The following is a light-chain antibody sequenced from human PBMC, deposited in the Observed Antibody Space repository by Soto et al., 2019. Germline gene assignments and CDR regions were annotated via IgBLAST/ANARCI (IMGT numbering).Light chain of an antibody. V-gene: IGLV2-14*01. J-gene: IGLJ1*01. CDR1: SSDVGGYNY. CDR2: EVS. CDR3: SSYAGSSNV. Sequence: QSALTQPASVSGSPGQSITISCTGTSSDVGGYNYVSWYQQHPGKAPKFLLYEVSNRPSGVSHRFSGSKSGNTASLTVSGLQAEDEADYYCSSYAGSSNVFGTGTKLTVL.